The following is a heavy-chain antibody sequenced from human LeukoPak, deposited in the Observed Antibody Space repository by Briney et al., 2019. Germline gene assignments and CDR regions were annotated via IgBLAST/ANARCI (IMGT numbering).Heavy chain of an antibody. CDR1: GDSVCSNSAA. CDR3: ARGASWNFDY. J-gene: IGHJ4*02. D-gene: IGHD2-2*01. CDR2: TYYRSKWYN. Sequence: SQTLSLTCVISGDSVCSNSAAWNWIRQSPSRGLEWLGRTYYRSKWYNNYAVSVKSRITIKPDTSKNQFSLQLNSVTPEDTAVYYCARGASWNFDYWGQGPLVTVSS. V-gene: IGHV6-1*01.